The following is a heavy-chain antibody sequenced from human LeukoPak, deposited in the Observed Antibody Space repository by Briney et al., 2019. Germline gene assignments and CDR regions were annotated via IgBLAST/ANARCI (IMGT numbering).Heavy chain of an antibody. D-gene: IGHD2-2*01. CDR1: GGSFSGYY. Sequence: SETLSLTCAVYGGSFSGYYWSWIRQPPGKGLEWIGEINHSGSTNYNPSLKSRVTISVDTSKNQFSLKLSSVTAADTAVYYCARTRGYCSSTSCRNFDYWGQGTLVTVPS. V-gene: IGHV4-34*01. CDR3: ARTRGYCSSTSCRNFDY. CDR2: INHSGST. J-gene: IGHJ4*02.